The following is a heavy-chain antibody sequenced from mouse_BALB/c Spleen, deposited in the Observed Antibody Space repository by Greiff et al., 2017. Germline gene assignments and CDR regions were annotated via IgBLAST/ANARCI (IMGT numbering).Heavy chain of an antibody. Sequence: EVQLVESGGGLVKPGGSLKLSCAASGFTFSDYYMYWVRQTPEKRLEWVATISDGGSYTYYPDSVKGRFTISRDNAKNNLYLQMSSLKSEDTAMYYCARAILDAMDYLGQGTSVTVSS. CDR3: ARAILDAMDY. V-gene: IGHV5-4*02. J-gene: IGHJ4*01. CDR2: ISDGGSYT. CDR1: GFTFSDYY.